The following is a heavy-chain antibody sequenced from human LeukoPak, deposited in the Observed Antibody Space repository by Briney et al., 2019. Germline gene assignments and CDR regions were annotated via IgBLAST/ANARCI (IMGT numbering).Heavy chain of an antibody. D-gene: IGHD6-19*01. J-gene: IGHJ4*02. CDR1: GYTFTSYG. CDR2: ISAYNGNT. CDR3: ARDVRIAVAGNFDY. V-gene: IGHV1-18*01. Sequence: GASVKASCKASGYTFTSYGISWVRQAPGQGLEWMGWISAYNGNTNYAQKLQGRVTMTTDTSTSTAYMELRSLRSDDTAVYYCARDVRIAVAGNFDYWGQGALVTVSS.